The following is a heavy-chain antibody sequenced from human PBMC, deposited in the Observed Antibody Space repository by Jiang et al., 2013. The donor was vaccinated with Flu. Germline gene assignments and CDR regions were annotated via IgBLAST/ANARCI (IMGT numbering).Heavy chain of an antibody. Sequence: EWIGYIYYSGSTYYNPSLKSRVTISVDTSKNQFSLKLSSVTAADTAVYYCARDWGDYYGSGSYYQFDYWGQGTLVTVSS. V-gene: IGHV4-31*02. CDR2: IYYSGST. J-gene: IGHJ4*02. D-gene: IGHD3-10*01. CDR3: ARDWGDYYGSGSYYQFDY.